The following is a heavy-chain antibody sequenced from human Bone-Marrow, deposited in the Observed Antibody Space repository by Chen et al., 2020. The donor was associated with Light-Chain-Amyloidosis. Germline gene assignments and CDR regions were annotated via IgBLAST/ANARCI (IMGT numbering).Heavy chain of an antibody. CDR1: GGSISSSSYY. V-gene: IGHV4-39*01. CDR3: ARLYCSGGSCRYYYYYMDV. D-gene: IGHD2-15*01. CDR2: IYYSGST. J-gene: IGHJ6*03. Sequence: QLQLQESGPGLVKPSETLSLTCTVSGGSISSSSYYCGWIRQPPGKGLEWIGSIYYSGSTYYNPSLKSRVTISVDTSKNQFSRKLSSVTAADTAVYYCARLYCSGGSCRYYYYYMDVWGKGTTVTVSS.